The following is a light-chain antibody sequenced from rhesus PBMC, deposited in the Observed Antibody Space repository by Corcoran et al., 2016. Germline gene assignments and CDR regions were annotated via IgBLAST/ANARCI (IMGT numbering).Light chain of an antibody. Sequence: DIQMTQSPSSLSASVGDRVIITCRASQDISSWLAWYQQKPGKAPNLLIYKAASLQSGVPSRFSGSGSGTDFTLTISSLQPDDFATYFCQQYTSAPYSFGQGTKVEIK. CDR1: QDISSW. CDR3: QQYTSAPYS. CDR2: KAA. V-gene: IGKV1-21*01. J-gene: IGKJ2*01.